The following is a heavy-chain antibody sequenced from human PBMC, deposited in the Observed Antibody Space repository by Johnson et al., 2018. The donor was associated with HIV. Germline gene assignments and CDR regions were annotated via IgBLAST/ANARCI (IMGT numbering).Heavy chain of an antibody. CDR3: ARAGSSPAANDAFDI. CDR1: GFTFSSYD. J-gene: IGHJ3*02. V-gene: IGHV3-13*01. Sequence: VQLVESGGGLVQPGGSLRLSCAASGFTFSSYDMHWVRQATGKGLEWVSAIGTAGDTYYPGSVKGRFTISRENAKNSLYLQMNSLRAGDTAVYYCARAGSSPAANDAFDIWGQGTMVIVSS. CDR2: IGTAGDT. D-gene: IGHD6-13*01.